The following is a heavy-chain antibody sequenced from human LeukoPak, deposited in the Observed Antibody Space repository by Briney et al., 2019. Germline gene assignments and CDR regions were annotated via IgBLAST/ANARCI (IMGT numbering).Heavy chain of an antibody. J-gene: IGHJ4*02. V-gene: IGHV4-59*01. CDR1: GVSISSYY. CDR2: MYYSGST. D-gene: IGHD1-26*01. CDR3: ARLGGNYPSYYFLS. Sequence: PSETLSLTCTVSGVSISSYYWSWIRQPPGKGLEWIGYMYYSGSTDYNPSLKSRVTISVDTSKNQFSLKLSSLTAADTAVYYCARLGGNYPSYYFLSWGQGTLVTVSS.